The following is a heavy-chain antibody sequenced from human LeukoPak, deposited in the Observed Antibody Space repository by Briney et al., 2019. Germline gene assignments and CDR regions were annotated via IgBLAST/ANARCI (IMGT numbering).Heavy chain of an antibody. Sequence: PSETLSLTCAVSGGSISSGDYSWSWIRQPPGKGLEWIGYIYHSGSTYYNPSLKSRVTISVDRSKNQFSLKLSSVTAADTAVYYCASYVDSFDYWGQGTLVTVSS. D-gene: IGHD3-16*01. V-gene: IGHV4-30-2*01. CDR1: GGSISSGDYS. CDR2: IYHSGST. J-gene: IGHJ4*02. CDR3: ASYVDSFDY.